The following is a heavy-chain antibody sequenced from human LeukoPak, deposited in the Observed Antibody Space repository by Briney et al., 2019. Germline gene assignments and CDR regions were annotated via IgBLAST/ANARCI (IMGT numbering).Heavy chain of an antibody. J-gene: IGHJ4*02. CDR2: IYSGGST. D-gene: IGHD2-15*01. CDR1: GFTFSNYA. V-gene: IGHV3-53*01. Sequence: GGSLRLSCAASGFTFSNYAMSWVRQAPGKGLEWVSVIYSGGSTYYADSVKGRFTISRDNSRNTLYLQMNSLRAEDTAVYYCARDESGRYYFDYWGQGTLVTVSS. CDR3: ARDESGRYYFDY.